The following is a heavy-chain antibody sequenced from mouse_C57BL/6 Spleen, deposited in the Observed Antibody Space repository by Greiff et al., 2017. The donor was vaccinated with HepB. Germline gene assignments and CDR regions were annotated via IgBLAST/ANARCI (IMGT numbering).Heavy chain of an antibody. CDR2: FYPGSGSI. D-gene: IGHD2-3*01. CDR3: ARHDDGLDGYSWYFDV. CDR1: GYTFTEYT. J-gene: IGHJ1*03. Sequence: VQLQQSGAELVKPGASVKLSCKASGYTFTEYTIHWVKQRSGQGLEWIGWFYPGSGSIKYNEKFKDKATLTADKSSSTLYMALSRLTSDDSAVYFCARHDDGLDGYSWYFDVWGTGTTVTVSS. V-gene: IGHV1-62-2*01.